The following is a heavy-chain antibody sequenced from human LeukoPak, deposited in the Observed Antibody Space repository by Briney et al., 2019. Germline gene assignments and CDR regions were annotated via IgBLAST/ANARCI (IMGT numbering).Heavy chain of an antibody. CDR1: GFTFSSYG. Sequence: PGGSLRLSCAASGFTFSSYGMHWVRQAPGKGLEWVAVISYDGSNKYYADSVKGRFTISRDNSKNTLYLQMNSLRAEDTAVYYCATTMVQGVIGLSALDYWGQGTLVTVSS. CDR3: ATTMVQGVIGLSALDY. V-gene: IGHV3-30*03. J-gene: IGHJ4*02. CDR2: ISYDGSNK. D-gene: IGHD3-10*01.